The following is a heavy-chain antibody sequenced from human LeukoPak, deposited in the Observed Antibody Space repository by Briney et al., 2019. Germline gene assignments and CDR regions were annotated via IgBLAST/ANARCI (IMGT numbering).Heavy chain of an antibody. V-gene: IGHV3-23*01. D-gene: IGHD2-21*02. CDR2: ISGSGGST. CDR1: GFTFSSYA. J-gene: IGHJ4*02. CDR3: AKDRGPYCGGDCYY. Sequence: GGSPRLSCAASGFTFSSYAMSWVRQAPGKGLEWVSAISGSGGSTYYADSVKGRFTISRDNSKNTLYLQMNSRRAEDTAVYYCAKDRGPYCGGDCYYWGQGTLVTVSS.